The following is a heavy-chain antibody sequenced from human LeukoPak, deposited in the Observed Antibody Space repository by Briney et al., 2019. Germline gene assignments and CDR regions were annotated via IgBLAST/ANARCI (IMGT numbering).Heavy chain of an antibody. V-gene: IGHV4-31*03. J-gene: IGHJ3*02. CDR2: IYYSGST. Sequence: PQTLSLTCTVSGGSISSGGYYWSWIRQHPGKGLEWIGYIYYSGSTYYNPSLKSRVTISVDTSKNQFSLKLSSVTAADTAVYYCARDHQYYDSSGYYTGAFDIWGQGTMVTVSS. CDR1: GGSISSGGYY. D-gene: IGHD3-22*01. CDR3: ARDHQYYDSSGYYTGAFDI.